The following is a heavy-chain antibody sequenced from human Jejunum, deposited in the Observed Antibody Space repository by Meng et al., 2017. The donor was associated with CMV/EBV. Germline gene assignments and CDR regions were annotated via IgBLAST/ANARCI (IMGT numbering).Heavy chain of an antibody. V-gene: IGHV3-74*01. Sequence: SHWMHWVRQAPGKGLVWVSRIDGDGSYTNYTDSVKGRFTISRDNAKSTLFLEMNSLRVEDTAVYYCARDAAYCDGGGCYSAYYFDYWGQGALVTVSS. CDR3: ARDAAYCDGGGCYSAYYFDY. J-gene: IGHJ4*02. CDR2: IDGDGSYT. D-gene: IGHD2-15*01. CDR1: SHW.